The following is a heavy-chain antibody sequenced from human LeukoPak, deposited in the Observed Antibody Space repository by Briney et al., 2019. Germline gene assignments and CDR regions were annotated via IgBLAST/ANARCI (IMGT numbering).Heavy chain of an antibody. V-gene: IGHV1-18*01. Sequence: RAAGKVSCKAFGYTLTNYNISWVRQAPGQGLEWMGWINTYKVDPLYAQKLQGRVTMTADTSPNTAYMELTSLRFDDTAVYYCARVFGHCYGDSCFSFFDTWGQGFRVT. CDR3: ARVFGHCYGDSCFSFFDT. CDR1: GYTLTNYN. D-gene: IGHD5-12*01. J-gene: IGHJ4*02. CDR2: INTYKVDP.